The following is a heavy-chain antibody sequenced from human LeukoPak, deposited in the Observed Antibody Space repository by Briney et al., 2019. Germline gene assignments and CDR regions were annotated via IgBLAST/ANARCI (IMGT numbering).Heavy chain of an antibody. CDR2: INLNSGGT. D-gene: IGHD4-11*01. V-gene: IGHV1-2*02. CDR1: GFTFTGYH. CDR3: AKDAVTVATPYFDF. Sequence: GASVKVSCKTSGFTFTGYHVHWVRQAPGQGLEWMGWINLNSGGTTYAQNFQGRVTMARDTSISTAYMELSRLRSDDTAVYFCAKDAVTVATPYFDFWGQGTLVTVSS. J-gene: IGHJ4*02.